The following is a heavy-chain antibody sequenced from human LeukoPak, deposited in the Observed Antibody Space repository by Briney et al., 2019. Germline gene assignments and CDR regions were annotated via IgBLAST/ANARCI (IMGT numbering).Heavy chain of an antibody. CDR3: AREGHQRNAFDI. J-gene: IGHJ3*02. CDR2: IWYDGSNK. Sequence: GRSLRLSCAASRFTFSSYGMHWVRQAPGKGLEWVAVIWYDGSNKYYADSVKGRFTISRDNSKNTLYLQMNSLRAEDTAVYYCAREGHQRNAFDIWGQGTMVTVSS. CDR1: RFTFSSYG. V-gene: IGHV3-33*01.